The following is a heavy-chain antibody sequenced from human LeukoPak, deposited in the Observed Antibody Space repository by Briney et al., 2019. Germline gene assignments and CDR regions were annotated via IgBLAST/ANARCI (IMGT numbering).Heavy chain of an antibody. D-gene: IGHD6-13*01. CDR3: AIIAATDAFDI. J-gene: IGHJ3*02. V-gene: IGHV4-34*01. CDR1: GGSFSGYY. Sequence: SETLSLTCAVYGGSFSGYYWSWIRQPPGKGLEWTGEINHSGSTNYNPSLKSRVTISVVTSKNQFSLKLSSVTAADTAVYYCAIIAATDAFDIWGQGTMVTVSS. CDR2: INHSGST.